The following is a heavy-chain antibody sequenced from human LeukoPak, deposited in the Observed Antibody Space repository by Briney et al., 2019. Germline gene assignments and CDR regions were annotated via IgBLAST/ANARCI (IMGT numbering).Heavy chain of an antibody. D-gene: IGHD2-15*01. CDR2: ISAYNGNT. CDR1: GYTSTTYG. CDR3: ARDVRAVVAATPRVDY. Sequence: ASVKASCKASGYTSTTYGISWVRQAPGQGLEWMGWISAYNGNTNYAQKFQDRVTMTTDTSTSTAYMELSSLRSDDSAIYYCARDVRAVVAATPRVDYWGQGTLVTVSS. J-gene: IGHJ4*02. V-gene: IGHV1-18*01.